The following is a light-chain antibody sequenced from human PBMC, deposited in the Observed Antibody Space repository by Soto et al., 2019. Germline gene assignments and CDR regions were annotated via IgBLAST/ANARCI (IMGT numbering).Light chain of an antibody. V-gene: IGKV3-20*01. CDR1: QSVRSAY. J-gene: IGKJ1*01. CDR3: QQYGSSSTWT. Sequence: EIVLTQSPGTLSLSPGERSTLSCRASQSVRSAYLAWYQHKPGQPPTLLIYAASSRVTGIPDRFSGSGSGTDFTLNISRLEPEDFAVYYCQQYGSSSTWTFGQGTKVEIK. CDR2: AAS.